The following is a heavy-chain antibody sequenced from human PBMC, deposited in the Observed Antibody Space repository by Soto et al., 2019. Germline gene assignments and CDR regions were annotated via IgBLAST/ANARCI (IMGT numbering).Heavy chain of an antibody. V-gene: IGHV3-15*01. CDR2: IKTIIDGGRI. Sequence: WGSLRVSWEASEFSFSSGWMNWVRQAPGKGLDWVGRIKTIIDGGRIDYAAAVKGRFTISRYDSKNTLYLQMNSLKTEDTAVYYCPTNSVTDSYYYGMEVWGRGTTVTVSS. CDR1: EFSFSSGW. J-gene: IGHJ6*01. CDR3: PTNSVTDSYYYGMEV.